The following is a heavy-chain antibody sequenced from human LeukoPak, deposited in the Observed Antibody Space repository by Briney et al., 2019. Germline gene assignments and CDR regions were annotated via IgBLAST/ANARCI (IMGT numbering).Heavy chain of an antibody. J-gene: IGHJ4*02. Sequence: GASVKVSCKASGYTFTSYDINWVRQATGQGLEWMGWMNPNSGNTGYAQKFQGRVTMTRNTSISTAYMELSSLSSEDTAVYYCARVSTYFGVVTDFDYWGQGTLVTVSS. CDR2: MNPNSGNT. CDR1: GYTFTSYD. D-gene: IGHD3-3*01. CDR3: ARVSTYFGVVTDFDY. V-gene: IGHV1-8*01.